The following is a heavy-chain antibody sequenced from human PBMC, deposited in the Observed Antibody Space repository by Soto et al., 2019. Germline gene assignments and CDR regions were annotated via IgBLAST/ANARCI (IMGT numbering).Heavy chain of an antibody. CDR3: AKVGGFDP. CDR1: GFTFSRYA. J-gene: IGHJ5*02. Sequence: GGSPRLSCAASGFTFSRYAMSWVRQIPGKGLECVSAIGGDGESEHYADSVKGRFTISRDNSKNTLYLQLNSLRVEDTAVYYCAKVGGFDPWGQGTLVTVSS. D-gene: IGHD4-17*01. CDR2: IGGDGESE. V-gene: IGHV3-23*01.